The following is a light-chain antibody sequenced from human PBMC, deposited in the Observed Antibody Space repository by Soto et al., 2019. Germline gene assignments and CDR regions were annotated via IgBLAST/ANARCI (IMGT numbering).Light chain of an antibody. CDR3: AAWDDSLNGYVV. CDR1: SPNIGSNP. J-gene: IGLJ2*01. Sequence: QAVVTQPPSASGTPGQRVAISCSGSSPNIGSNPVNWYQQLPGTAPKLLIYRNNQRPSGVPDRFSGSKSGTSASLAISGLLSEDEADYYCAAWDDSLNGYVVFGRGTKVTVL. V-gene: IGLV1-44*01. CDR2: RNN.